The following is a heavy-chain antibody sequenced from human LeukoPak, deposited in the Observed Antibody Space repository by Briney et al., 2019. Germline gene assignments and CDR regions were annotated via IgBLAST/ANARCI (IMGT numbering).Heavy chain of an antibody. CDR1: GGSFSGYY. V-gene: IGHV4-34*01. J-gene: IGHJ3*02. CDR2: INHSGST. CDR3: ARGDAFDI. Sequence: SETLSLTCAVYGGSFSGYYWSWIRQPPGKGLEWIGEINHSGSTNYNPSLKSRVTISVDTSKNQFSLKLSSVTAADTAVYYCARGDAFDIWGQGTMVTVSS.